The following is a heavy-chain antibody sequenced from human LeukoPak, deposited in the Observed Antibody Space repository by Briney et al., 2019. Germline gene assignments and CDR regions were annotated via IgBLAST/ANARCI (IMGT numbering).Heavy chain of an antibody. D-gene: IGHD3-22*01. Sequence: PGRSLRLSCAASGFTFSSYGMHWVRQAPGKGLEWVAVISYDGSNKYYADSVKGRFTISRDNSKNTLYLQMNSLRAEDTAVYYCAKDESYYYDSSGSDYWGQGTLATVSS. CDR2: ISYDGSNK. V-gene: IGHV3-30*18. CDR1: GFTFSSYG. CDR3: AKDESYYYDSSGSDY. J-gene: IGHJ4*02.